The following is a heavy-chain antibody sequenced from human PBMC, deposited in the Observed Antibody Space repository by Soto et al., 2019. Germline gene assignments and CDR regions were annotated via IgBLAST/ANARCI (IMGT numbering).Heavy chain of an antibody. J-gene: IGHJ4*02. D-gene: IGHD6-19*01. CDR3: ARDQSSGWYLVVY. V-gene: IGHV3-30-3*01. CDR1: GFTFSSYA. Sequence: GGSLRLSCAASGFTFSSYAMHWVRQAPGKGLEWVAVISYDGGNKYYADSVKGRFTISRDNSKNTLYLQMNSLRAEDTAVYYCARDQSSGWYLVVYWGQGTLVTVSS. CDR2: ISYDGGNK.